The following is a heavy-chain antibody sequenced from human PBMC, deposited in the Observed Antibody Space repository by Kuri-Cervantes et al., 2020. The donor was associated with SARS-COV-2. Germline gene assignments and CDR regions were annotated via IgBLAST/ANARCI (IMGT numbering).Heavy chain of an antibody. D-gene: IGHD3-22*01. J-gene: IGHJ4*02. CDR1: GYTFTSYD. CDR2: MNPNSGNT. Sequence: ASVKVSCKASGYTFTSYDINWVRQATGQGLEWMGWMNPNSGNTGYAQKFQGRVTITRNTSISTAYMELRSLRSDDTAVYYRARVSEFWNYYDSSGYFSPIDYWGQGTLVTVSS. CDR3: ARVSEFWNYYDSSGYFSPIDY. V-gene: IGHV1-8*03.